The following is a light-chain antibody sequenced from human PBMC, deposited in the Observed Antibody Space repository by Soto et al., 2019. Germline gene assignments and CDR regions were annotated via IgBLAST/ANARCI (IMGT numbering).Light chain of an antibody. CDR3: QSYDISLNNYV. CDR2: GGN. V-gene: IGLV1-40*01. J-gene: IGLJ1*01. Sequence: QSVLTQPPSVSGAPGQGVTISCAGSSSNIGAPYDVHWYQHLPGTAPKLLLYGGNNRPSGVPDRFSGSRSGTSASLAITGLHAEDEADYYCQSYDISLNNYVFVTGTKVTVL. CDR1: SSNIGAPYD.